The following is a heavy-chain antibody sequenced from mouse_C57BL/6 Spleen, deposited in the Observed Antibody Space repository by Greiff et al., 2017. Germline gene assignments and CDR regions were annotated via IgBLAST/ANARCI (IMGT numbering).Heavy chain of an antibody. CDR2: INPNNGGT. J-gene: IGHJ2*01. D-gene: IGHD1-1*01. V-gene: IGHV1-18*01. CDR1: GYTFTDYN. Sequence: VQLQQSGPELVKPGASVKIPCKASGYTFTDYNMDWVKQSHGKSLEWIGDINPNNGGTIYNQKFKGKAKLTVDKSSSTAYMELRSLTSEDTAVYYCARSQDGSSYFDYWGQGTTLTVSS. CDR3: ARSQDGSSYFDY.